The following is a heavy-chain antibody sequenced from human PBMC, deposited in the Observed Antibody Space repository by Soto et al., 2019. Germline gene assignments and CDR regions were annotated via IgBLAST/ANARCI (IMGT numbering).Heavy chain of an antibody. Sequence: GALRLSCAASGLTFSRYWMSWVRQAPGKGLEWVANIKQDGSEKYYVDSVKGRFTISRDNAKNSLYLQMNSLRAEDTAVYYCARGIGHSSSWYPDWFDPWGQGTLVTVSS. J-gene: IGHJ5*02. CDR2: IKQDGSEK. V-gene: IGHV3-7*05. D-gene: IGHD6-13*01. CDR1: GLTFSRYW. CDR3: ARGIGHSSSWYPDWFDP.